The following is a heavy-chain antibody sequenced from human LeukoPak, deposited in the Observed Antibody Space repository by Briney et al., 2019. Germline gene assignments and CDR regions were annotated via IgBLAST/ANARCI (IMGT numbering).Heavy chain of an antibody. J-gene: IGHJ4*02. CDR1: GFTFSSYG. Sequence: GGSLRLSCAASGFTFSSYGMHWVRLALGKGLEWVSGISGSGGSTNYADSVKGRFTISRDNSKNTLYLQMNSLRAEDTAEYYCAKTNSAQYFDYWGQGTLVTVSS. V-gene: IGHV3-23*01. D-gene: IGHD4-11*01. CDR3: AKTNSAQYFDY. CDR2: ISGSGGST.